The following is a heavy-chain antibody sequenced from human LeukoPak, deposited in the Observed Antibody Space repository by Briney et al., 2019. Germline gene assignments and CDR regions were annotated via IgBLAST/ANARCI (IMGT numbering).Heavy chain of an antibody. D-gene: IGHD3-10*01. V-gene: IGHV3-48*03. CDR1: GFTFSSNV. CDR3: ATSFGRGALDI. Sequence: QPGGSLRLSCAASGFTFSSNVMNWVRQAPGKGLEWLSHISNSGSTIYYADSVKGRFTISRDNAKNSLYLQMNSLRAEDTAVYYCATSFGRGALDIWGQGTMVTASS. CDR2: ISNSGSTI. J-gene: IGHJ3*02.